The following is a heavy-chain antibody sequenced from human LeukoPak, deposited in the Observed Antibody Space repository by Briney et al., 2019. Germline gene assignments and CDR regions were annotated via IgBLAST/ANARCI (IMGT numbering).Heavy chain of an antibody. CDR3: AKGIAAGAMGYMDV. Sequence: GGSLRLSCAASGFTFSRNGMHWVRQAPGKGLEWVGVIGFDGSNTYYADSVRGRFTISRDNSKSTMYLQMNSLRVEDTAVYYCAKGIAAGAMGYMDVWGKGTTVTVSS. CDR2: IGFDGSNT. J-gene: IGHJ6*03. V-gene: IGHV3-33*06. D-gene: IGHD6-25*01. CDR1: GFTFSRNG.